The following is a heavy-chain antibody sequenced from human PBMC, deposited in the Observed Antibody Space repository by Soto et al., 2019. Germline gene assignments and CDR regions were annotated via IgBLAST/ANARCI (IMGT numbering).Heavy chain of an antibody. CDR3: ARGGLGNYYNDY. D-gene: IGHD3-10*01. CDR2: IKGDGTIT. J-gene: IGHJ4*02. Sequence: EVQLVESGGGLVQPGGSLRLSCSASGFTFSRDWMQWVRQSPGKGLVWVSRIKGDGTITNYADSVKGRFTTSRDNAKNTVYLQLNSLTTEDTAVYYCARGGLGNYYNDYWGQGTLVTVSS. CDR1: GFTFSRDW. V-gene: IGHV3-74*01.